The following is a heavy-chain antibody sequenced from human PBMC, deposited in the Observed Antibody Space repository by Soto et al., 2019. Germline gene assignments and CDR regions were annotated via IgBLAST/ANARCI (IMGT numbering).Heavy chain of an antibody. D-gene: IGHD6-19*01. V-gene: IGHV4-61*01. CDR1: GGSVSSGSYY. CDR2: IYYSGST. CDR3: ARGIEGWYQGRYYYGMDV. Sequence: PSETLSLTCTVSGGSVSSGSYYWSWIRQPPGKGLEWIGYIYYSGSTNYNHSLKSRVTISVDTSKNQFSLNLSSVTAADTAFYHFARGIEGWYQGRYYYGMDVWGQGTTVTVSS. J-gene: IGHJ6*02.